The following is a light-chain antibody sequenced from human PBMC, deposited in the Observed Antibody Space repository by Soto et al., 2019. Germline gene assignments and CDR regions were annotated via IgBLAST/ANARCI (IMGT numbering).Light chain of an antibody. J-gene: IGLJ1*01. CDR3: SSYTSSSTEV. Sequence: LTQPASVSASPGQSITISCTGTSSDVGGYNSVSWYQQQPGKAPKLMIYDVTYRPSGVSDRFSGSKSDNTASLTISGLRAEDEADYYCSSYTSSSTEVFGTGTKLTVL. CDR1: SSDVGGYNS. CDR2: DVT. V-gene: IGLV2-14*01.